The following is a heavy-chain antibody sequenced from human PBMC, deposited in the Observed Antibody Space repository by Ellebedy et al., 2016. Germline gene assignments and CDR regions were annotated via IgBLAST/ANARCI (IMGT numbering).Heavy chain of an antibody. D-gene: IGHD6-13*01. V-gene: IGHV1-69*04. CDR3: AKGYSSSWYLGDYYYYYGMDV. J-gene: IGHJ6*02. Sequence: ASVKVSCKASGGIFSSYAISWVRQAPGQGLEWMGRIIAILGIANYAQKFQGRVTITADKSTSTAYMELSSLRSEDTAVYYCAKGYSSSWYLGDYYYYYGMDVWGQGTTVTVSS. CDR1: GGIFSSYA. CDR2: IIAILGIA.